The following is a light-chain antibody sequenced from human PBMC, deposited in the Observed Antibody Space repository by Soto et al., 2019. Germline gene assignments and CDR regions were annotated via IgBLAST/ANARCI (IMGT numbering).Light chain of an antibody. CDR3: QQRNNWPLT. V-gene: IGKV3-11*01. J-gene: IGKJ4*02. CDR2: EAL. CDR1: RSISTY. Sequence: ETVLTQSPATLSLSPGERATLSCRASRSISTYLAWYQQKPGQAPRLLIYEALNRATGIPARFSGSGSGTDFTLTISSLETEDFAVYDCQQRNNWPLTFGGGTKVEIK.